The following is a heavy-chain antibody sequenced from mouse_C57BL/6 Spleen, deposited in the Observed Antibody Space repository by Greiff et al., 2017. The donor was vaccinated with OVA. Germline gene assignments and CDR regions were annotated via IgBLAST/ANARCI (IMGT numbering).Heavy chain of an antibody. Sequence: EVNLVESGGGLVKPGGSLKLSCAASGFTFSSYTMSWVRQTPEKRLEWVATISGGGGNTYYPDSVKGRFTISRDNAKNTLYLQMSSLRSEDTALYYCARHSNYGAMDYWGQGTSVTVSS. CDR1: GFTFSSYT. CDR3: ARHSNYGAMDY. J-gene: IGHJ4*01. V-gene: IGHV5-9*01. D-gene: IGHD2-5*01. CDR2: ISGGGGNT.